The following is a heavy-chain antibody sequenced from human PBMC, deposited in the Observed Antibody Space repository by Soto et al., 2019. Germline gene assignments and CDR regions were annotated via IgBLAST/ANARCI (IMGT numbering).Heavy chain of an antibody. CDR2: ISGSGGST. J-gene: IGHJ4*02. CDR3: AKRYYGSGSYYAFDS. Sequence: GGSLRLSCAASGFTFNTYAMSWVRQAPGKGLEWVSTISGSGGSTFYADSVKGRFTISRDNSKNTLYLQMNSLRAEDTAVYYCAKRYYGSGSYYAFDSWGQGT. D-gene: IGHD3-10*01. V-gene: IGHV3-23*01. CDR1: GFTFNTYA.